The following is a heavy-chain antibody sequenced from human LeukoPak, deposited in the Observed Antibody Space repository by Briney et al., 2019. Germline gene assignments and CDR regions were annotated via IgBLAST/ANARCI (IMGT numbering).Heavy chain of an antibody. CDR2: IIPIFGTA. CDR1: GGTFSSYA. J-gene: IGHJ5*02. V-gene: IGHV1-69*05. D-gene: IGHD1-7*01. CDR3: ARRGNWNYEFWFDP. Sequence: SVKVSCNASGGTFSSYAISWVRQAPGQGLEWMGGIIPIFGTANYAQKFQGRVTITTDESTSTAYMELSSLRSEDTAVYYCARRGNWNYEFWFDPWGQGTLVTVSS.